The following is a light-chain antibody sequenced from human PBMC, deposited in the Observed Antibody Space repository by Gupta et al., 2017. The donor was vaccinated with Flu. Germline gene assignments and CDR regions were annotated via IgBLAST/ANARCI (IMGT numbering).Light chain of an antibody. CDR2: EVF. CDR3: SVYTSSSTWV. CDR1: SSDVGNNNR. Sequence: QSALTQPPSVSGSPGQSVTISCTGTSSDVGNNNRVSWYQKPPGTAPKLMIYEVFHRPSGVPDRFSGSKSDNTASLTISGLQAEDEADYYCSVYTSSSTWVFGGGTKVTVL. J-gene: IGLJ3*02. V-gene: IGLV2-18*01.